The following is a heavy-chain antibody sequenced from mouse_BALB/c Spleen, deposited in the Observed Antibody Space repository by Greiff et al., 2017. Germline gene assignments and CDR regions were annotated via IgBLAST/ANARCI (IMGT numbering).Heavy chain of an antibody. CDR1: GYTFTSYW. D-gene: IGHD3-2*01. CDR3: AATARATYAMDD. CDR2: INPSNGRT. Sequence: QVQLQQPGAELVKPGASVKLSCKASGYTFTSYWMHWVKQRPGQGLEWIGEINPSNGRTNYNEKFKSKATLTVDKSSSTAYMQLSSLTSEDSAVYYCAATARATYAMDDWGQGTSVTVSS. V-gene: IGHV1S81*02. J-gene: IGHJ4*01.